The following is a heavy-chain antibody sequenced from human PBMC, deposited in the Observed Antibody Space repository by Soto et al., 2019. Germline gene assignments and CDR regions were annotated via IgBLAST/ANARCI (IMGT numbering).Heavy chain of an antibody. J-gene: IGHJ4*01. CDR1: GDSMDSFY. CDR2: IYYTGST. CDR3: ARDATLRH. V-gene: IGHV4-59*01. Sequence: SETLSLTXTVSGDSMDSFYWNWIRQPPGKGLEWIGNIYYTGSTNYNPSLKSRVSISIDTSKNQFSLQVSSVTAADTAIYYCARDATLRHWGHGTLVTVSS. D-gene: IGHD2-15*01.